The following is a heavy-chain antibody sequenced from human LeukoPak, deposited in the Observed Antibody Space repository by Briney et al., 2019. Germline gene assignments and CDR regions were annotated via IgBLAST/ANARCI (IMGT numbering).Heavy chain of an antibody. J-gene: IGHJ5*02. D-gene: IGHD3-10*01. V-gene: IGHV4-59*01. Sequence: SETLSPTCAVYGGSFSGYYWSWIRQPPGKGLEWIGYIHYSGRTNYNPSLLSRVTISVDTSKSQFSLKLSSVTAADTAIYYCARGGYYGSGNDFRFDPWGQGTLVTVSS. CDR3: ARGGYYGSGNDFRFDP. CDR1: GGSFSGYY. CDR2: IHYSGRT.